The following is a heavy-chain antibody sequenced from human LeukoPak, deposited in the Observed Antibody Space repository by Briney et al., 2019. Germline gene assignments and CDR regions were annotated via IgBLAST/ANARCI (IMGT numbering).Heavy chain of an antibody. D-gene: IGHD1-26*01. V-gene: IGHV4-34*01. Sequence: SETLSLTCAVYGGSFSGYYWSWIRQPPGKGLEWIGSLYYSGSTYYNPSLKSRVTISVDTSKNQFSLKLSSVTAADTAVYYCARLELLGISCVDYWGQGTLVTVSS. J-gene: IGHJ4*02. CDR2: LYYSGST. CDR1: GGSFSGYY. CDR3: ARLELLGISCVDY.